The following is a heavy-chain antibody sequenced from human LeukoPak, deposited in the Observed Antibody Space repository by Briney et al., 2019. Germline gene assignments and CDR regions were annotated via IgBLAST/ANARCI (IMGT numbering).Heavy chain of an antibody. CDR1: GYTFTGYY. V-gene: IGHV1-2*02. D-gene: IGHD6-19*01. J-gene: IGHJ4*02. Sequence: GASVKVSCEASGYTFTGYYMHWVRQAPGQGLEWMGWINPNSGGTNYAQKFQGRVTMTRDTSISTAYMELSRLRSDDTAVYYCARDLGGSSGLIYYFDYWGQGTLVTVSS. CDR3: ARDLGGSSGLIYYFDY. CDR2: INPNSGGT.